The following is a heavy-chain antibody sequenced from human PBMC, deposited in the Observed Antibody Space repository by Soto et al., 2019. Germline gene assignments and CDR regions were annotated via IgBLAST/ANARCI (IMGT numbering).Heavy chain of an antibody. V-gene: IGHV1-69*13. Sequence: SVKVSCKASGGTFSSYAISWVRQAPGQGLEWMGGIIPIFGTANYAQKFQGRVTITADESTSTAYMELSSLRSEDTAVYYCAREGVDNWNDVYYYYGMDVWGQGTTVTVSS. D-gene: IGHD1-20*01. CDR1: GGTFSSYA. CDR3: AREGVDNWNDVYYYYGMDV. CDR2: IIPIFGTA. J-gene: IGHJ6*02.